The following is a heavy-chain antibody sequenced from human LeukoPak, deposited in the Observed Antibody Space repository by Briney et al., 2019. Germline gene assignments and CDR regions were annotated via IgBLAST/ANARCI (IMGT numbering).Heavy chain of an antibody. J-gene: IGHJ4*01. V-gene: IGHV1-69*04. CDR2: IIPILGIA. CDR1: GGTFSSYA. D-gene: IGHD6-19*01. Sequence: SVKVSCKASGGTFSSYAISWVRQAPGRGLEWMGRIIPILGIANYAQKFQGRVTITADKSTSTAYMELSSLRSEDTAVYYCAREWAVPGRLFDYWGQGTLVTVSS. CDR3: AREWAVPGRLFDY.